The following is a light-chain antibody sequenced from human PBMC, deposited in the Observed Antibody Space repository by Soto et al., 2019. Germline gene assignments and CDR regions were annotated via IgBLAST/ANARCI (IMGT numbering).Light chain of an antibody. Sequence: EVVLTQSPATLSLSPGEKAILSCRASQDINTYLGWYQQKPGQPPRLLIYDASNRASGIPARFSGSGSGTDFTLTIDTLESEDFAIYYCQHRYNWPLTFGAGTKLEIK. CDR3: QHRYNWPLT. CDR1: QDINTY. CDR2: DAS. V-gene: IGKV3-11*01. J-gene: IGKJ4*01.